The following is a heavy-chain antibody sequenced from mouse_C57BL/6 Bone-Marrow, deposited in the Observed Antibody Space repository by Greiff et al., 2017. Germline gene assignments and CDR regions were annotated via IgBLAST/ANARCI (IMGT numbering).Heavy chain of an antibody. D-gene: IGHD2-2*01. CDR3: ARDYGYDGGY. CDR2: INPSTGGT. V-gene: IGHV1-42*01. Sequence: DVKLQESGPELVKPGASVKISCKASGYSFTGYYMNWVKQSPEKSLEWIGEINPSTGGTTYNQKFKAKATLTVDKSSSTAYMQLKSLTSEDSAVYYCARDYGYDGGYWGQGTTLTVSS. J-gene: IGHJ2*01. CDR1: GYSFTGYY.